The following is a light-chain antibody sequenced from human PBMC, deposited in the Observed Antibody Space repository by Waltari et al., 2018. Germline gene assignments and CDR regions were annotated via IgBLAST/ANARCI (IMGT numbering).Light chain of an antibody. CDR1: QSINSN. J-gene: IGKJ4*01. CDR3: QQYNNWRST. CDR2: GAS. Sequence: EIVMTQSPATLSVSPGERATLSYRASQSINSNVAGYQQKPGQAPRLLIYGASTRATGIPARFSGSGSGTEFTLTINSLQSEDFAVYSCQQYNNWRSTFGGGTKVEIK. V-gene: IGKV3-15*01.